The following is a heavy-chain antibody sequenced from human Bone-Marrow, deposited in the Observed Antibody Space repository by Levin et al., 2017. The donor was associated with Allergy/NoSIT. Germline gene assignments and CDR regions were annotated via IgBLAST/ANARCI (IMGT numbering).Heavy chain of an antibody. J-gene: IGHJ6*02. CDR2: ISGSGGST. Sequence: GASVKVSCAASGFTFSSYAMSWVRQAPGKGLEWVSAISGSGGSTYYADSVKGRFTISRDNSKNTLYLQMNSLRAEDTAVYYCAKVRSLPGDTDVYYGMDVWGQGTTVTVSS. D-gene: IGHD2-21*02. CDR1: GFTFSSYA. CDR3: AKVRSLPGDTDVYYGMDV. V-gene: IGHV3-23*01.